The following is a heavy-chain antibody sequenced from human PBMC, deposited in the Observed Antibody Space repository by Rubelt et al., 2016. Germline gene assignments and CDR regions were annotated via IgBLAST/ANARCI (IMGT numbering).Heavy chain of an antibody. J-gene: IGHJ4*02. Sequence: QVQLVQSGAEVKKPGSSVKVSCKASGGTFSSYAIGWVRQAPGQGLEWMGGIIPIFGTANYAQKFQGRVTITADKSTSTAYMELSSLRSEDTAVYYCARVISGVEYSSSWHFDYWGQGTLVTVSS. CDR2: IIPIFGTA. CDR1: GGTFSSYA. CDR3: ARVISGVEYSSSWHFDY. D-gene: IGHD6-13*01. V-gene: IGHV1-69*06.